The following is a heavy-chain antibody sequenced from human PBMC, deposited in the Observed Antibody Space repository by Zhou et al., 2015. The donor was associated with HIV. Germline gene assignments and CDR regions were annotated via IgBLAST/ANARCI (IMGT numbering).Heavy chain of an antibody. V-gene: IGHV1-46*01. CDR1: GYTFTSYY. Sequence: QVQLVQSGAEVKKPGASVKVSCKASGYTFTSYYMHWVRQAPGQGLEWMGIINPSGGSTSYAQKFQGRVTMTRDTSTSTVYMELSSLRSEDTAVYYCARDQGNCGGDCSFDYWGQGTLVTVSS. D-gene: IGHD2-21*02. J-gene: IGHJ4*02. CDR3: ARDQGNCGGDCSFDY. CDR2: INPSGGST.